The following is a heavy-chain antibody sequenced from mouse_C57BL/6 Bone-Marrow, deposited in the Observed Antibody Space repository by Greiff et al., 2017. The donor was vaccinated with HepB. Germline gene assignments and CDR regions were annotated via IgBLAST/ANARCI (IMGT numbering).Heavy chain of an antibody. CDR2: ISSGGSYT. CDR3: ALPYYYAMDY. Sequence: EVQRVESGGDLVKPGGSLKLSCAASGFTFSSYGMSWVRQTPDKRLEWVATISSGGSYTYYPDSVKGRFTISRDNAKNTLYLQRSSLKSEDTAMYYCALPYYYAMDYWGQGTSVTVSS. J-gene: IGHJ4*01. V-gene: IGHV5-6*01. CDR1: GFTFSSYG.